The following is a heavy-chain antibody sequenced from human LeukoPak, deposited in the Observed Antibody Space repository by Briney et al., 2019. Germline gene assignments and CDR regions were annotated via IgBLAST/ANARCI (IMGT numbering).Heavy chain of an antibody. J-gene: IGHJ4*02. CDR2: INPGDSTT. Sequence: GASVKVSCKASGYTFTGYYMHWVRQAPGQGLEWMGIINPGDSTTTYAQMFQGRVTMTRDTSTTTVYMELSSLRSEDTAVYYCVRASSGTKTRLDYWGQGTLVTVSS. V-gene: IGHV1-46*01. D-gene: IGHD1-7*01. CDR1: GYTFTGYY. CDR3: VRASSGTKTRLDY.